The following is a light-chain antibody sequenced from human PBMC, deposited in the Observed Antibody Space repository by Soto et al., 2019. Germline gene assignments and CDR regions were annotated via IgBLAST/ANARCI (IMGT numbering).Light chain of an antibody. J-gene: IGKJ1*01. CDR3: QQFSSYPWT. CDR2: DAS. CDR1: QTVRNNY. Sequence: LFTQSPGTLSLSPGERATLSCRASQTVRNNYLAWYQQKPGKAPRLLIYDASSRDTGIPDRFSGGGSRTDCTLTISRLETEDVSVYYRQQFSSYPWTFGQGTQVDIK. V-gene: IGKV3-20*01.